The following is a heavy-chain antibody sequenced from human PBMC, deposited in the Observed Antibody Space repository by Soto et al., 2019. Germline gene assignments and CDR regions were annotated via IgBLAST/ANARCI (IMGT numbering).Heavy chain of an antibody. CDR2: ISSSSSYI. D-gene: IGHD6-19*01. J-gene: IGHJ6*02. CDR3: ASPQWLPTYYYYGMDV. V-gene: IGHV3-21*01. Sequence: VGSLRLSCAASGFTFSSYSMNWVRQAPGKGLEWVSSISSSSSYIYYADSVKGRFTISRDNAKNSLYLQMNSLRAEDTAVYYCASPQWLPTYYYYGMDVWGQGTTVTVSS. CDR1: GFTFSSYS.